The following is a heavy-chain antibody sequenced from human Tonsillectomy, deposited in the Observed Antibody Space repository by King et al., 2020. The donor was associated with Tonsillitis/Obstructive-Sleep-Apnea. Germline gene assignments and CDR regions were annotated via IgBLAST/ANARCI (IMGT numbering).Heavy chain of an antibody. V-gene: IGHV5-10-1*01. D-gene: IGHD4-17*01. J-gene: IGHJ4*02. CDR3: AGGGAYGRLDY. CDR2: IDPSDSYT. Sequence: QLVQSGAEVIQPGESLRISCKGSGYSFTINWISWVRQMPGQGLEWMGRIDPSDSYTNYSPSFQGHVTISADNSISTAYLQWSGLKASDTAMYYCAGGGAYGRLDYWGQGTLVTVSS. CDR1: GYSFTINW.